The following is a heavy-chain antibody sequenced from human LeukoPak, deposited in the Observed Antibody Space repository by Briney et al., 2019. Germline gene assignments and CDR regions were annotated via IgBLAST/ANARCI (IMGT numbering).Heavy chain of an antibody. CDR1: GGSISGSSYY. V-gene: IGHV4-39*07. J-gene: IGHJ4*02. D-gene: IGHD1-26*01. CDR3: ARGRRRVGGSYYYFDY. Sequence: SETLSLTCTVSGGSISGSSYYWSWIRQPPGNGLEWIGEINHSGSTNYNPSLKSRVTISVDTSKNQFSLKLSSVTAADTAVYYCARGRRRVGGSYYYFDYWGQGTLVTVSS. CDR2: INHSGST.